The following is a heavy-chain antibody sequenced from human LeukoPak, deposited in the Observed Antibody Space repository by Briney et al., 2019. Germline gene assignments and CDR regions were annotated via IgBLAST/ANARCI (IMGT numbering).Heavy chain of an antibody. CDR2: IYHSGSI. CDR3: ARGHYCNSTSCYYYYMDV. D-gene: IGHD2-2*01. V-gene: IGHV4-59*12. Sequence: PSETLSLTCTVSGGSISSYYWSWIRQPPGKGLEWIGYIYHSGSIYYNPSLKSRVTISVDRFKNQFSLKLSSVTAADTAVYYCARGHYCNSTSCYYYYMDVWGKGTTVTVSS. CDR1: GGSISSYY. J-gene: IGHJ6*03.